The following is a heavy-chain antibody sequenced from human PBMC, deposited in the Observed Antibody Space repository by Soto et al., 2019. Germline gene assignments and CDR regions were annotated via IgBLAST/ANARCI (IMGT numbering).Heavy chain of an antibody. CDR2: IFGSGAPT. D-gene: IGHD3-16*01. Sequence: EVQLLESGGGLVQPGGSLRLSCAASGFTFSHYAMSWVRQAPGKGLQWVSTIFGSGAPTHYADSVKGRFGISRDNSNNMLFLEMNSLKDEDTAVYYCVRVGLRWYFDFWGRGTLVTVSS. J-gene: IGHJ2*01. CDR3: VRVGLRWYFDF. CDR1: GFTFSHYA. V-gene: IGHV3-23*01.